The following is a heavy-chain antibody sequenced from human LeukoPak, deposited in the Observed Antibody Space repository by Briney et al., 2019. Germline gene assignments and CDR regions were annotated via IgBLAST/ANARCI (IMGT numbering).Heavy chain of an antibody. CDR1: GGTFSSYA. CDR3: ARVRDYYDSRMYYYYMDV. J-gene: IGHJ6*03. CDR2: IIPIFGTA. V-gene: IGHV1-69*05. D-gene: IGHD3-22*01. Sequence: SVKVSCKASGGTFSSYAISWVRQAPRQGLEWMGRIIPIFGTANYAQKFQGRVTITTDEPTSTAYMELSSLRSEDTAVYYCARVRDYYDSRMYYYYMDVWGKGTTVTVSS.